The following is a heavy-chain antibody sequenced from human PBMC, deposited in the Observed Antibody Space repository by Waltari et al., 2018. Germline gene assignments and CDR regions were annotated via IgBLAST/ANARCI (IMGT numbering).Heavy chain of an antibody. J-gene: IGHJ4*02. Sequence: QVPLVQSGAEVKKPGASVKVSCKASGYTFTSYGLSWVRQAPGQGLEWMGWSSAYNGNTNDAQKLHGRVTMTTDTSTSTAYMELRSLRSDDTAVYYCARLPNYYDSSGPLDYWGQGTLVTVSS. V-gene: IGHV1-18*01. CDR3: ARLPNYYDSSGPLDY. CDR1: GYTFTSYG. CDR2: SSAYNGNT. D-gene: IGHD3-22*01.